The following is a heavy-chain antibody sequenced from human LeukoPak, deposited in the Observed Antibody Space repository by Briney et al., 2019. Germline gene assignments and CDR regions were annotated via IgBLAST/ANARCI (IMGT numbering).Heavy chain of an antibody. Sequence: SETLSLTCTVSGGSISSHYWSWLRQPPGKGLEWIGYIYYSGSTNYNPSLKSRVTISVDTSKNQFSLKLSSVTAADTAVYYCARSTTCYDFWSGYRPQNYYFDYWGQGTLVTVSS. D-gene: IGHD3-3*01. CDR1: GGSISSHY. J-gene: IGHJ4*02. V-gene: IGHV4-59*11. CDR2: IYYSGST. CDR3: ARSTTCYDFWSGYRPQNYYFDY.